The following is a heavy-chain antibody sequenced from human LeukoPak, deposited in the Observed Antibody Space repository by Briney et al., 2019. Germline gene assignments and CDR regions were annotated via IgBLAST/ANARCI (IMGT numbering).Heavy chain of an antibody. D-gene: IGHD3-3*01. V-gene: IGHV3-11*04. CDR1: GFTFSDYY. Sequence: PGGSLRLSCAASGFTFSDYYMTWIRQAPGKGLEWVSYISSTAITINYADSVKGRFTVSRDNAKNSLYLQMNSLRAEDTAVYYCAGAAYFGVVISDYWGQGTLVTVSS. CDR3: AGAAYFGVVISDY. CDR2: ISSTAITI. J-gene: IGHJ4*02.